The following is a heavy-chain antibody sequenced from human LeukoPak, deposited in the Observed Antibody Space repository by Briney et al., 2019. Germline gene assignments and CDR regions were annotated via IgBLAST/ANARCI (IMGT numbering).Heavy chain of an antibody. CDR2: IKSDGST. V-gene: IGHV3-74*01. J-gene: IGHJ1*01. CDR3: ARAPSEIGGYYPEYFRH. CDR1: GFTFSSYW. D-gene: IGHD3-22*01. Sequence: GGCLRPSCAASGFTFSSYWMHWVRQAPGKGLVRVSRIKSDGSTNYADSVKGRFTISRDNAKNTVSVQMNSLRAEDTGVYYCARAPSEIGGYYPEYFRHWGQGTLVTVSS.